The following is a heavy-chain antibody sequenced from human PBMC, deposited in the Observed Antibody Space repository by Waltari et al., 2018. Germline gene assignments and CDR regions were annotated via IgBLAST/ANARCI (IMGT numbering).Heavy chain of an antibody. CDR2: RSYDGSNK. D-gene: IGHD3-16*01. CDR1: GFTFSSYA. V-gene: IGHV3-30-3*01. CDR3: ARDGGTHRIYYYYMDV. Sequence: QVQLVESGGGVVQPGRSLRLSCAASGFTFSSYAMHWVRQAPGKGLEWVAVRSYDGSNKYYADSVKGRFTISRDNSKNTLYLQMNSLRAEDTAVYYCARDGGTHRIYYYYMDVWGKGTTVTVSS. J-gene: IGHJ6*03.